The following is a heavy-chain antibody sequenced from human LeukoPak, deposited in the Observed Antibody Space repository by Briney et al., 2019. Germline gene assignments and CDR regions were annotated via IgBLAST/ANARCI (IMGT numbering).Heavy chain of an antibody. V-gene: IGHV3-23*01. J-gene: IGHJ4*02. D-gene: IGHD4-11*01. Sequence: GGSQRLSCAASGFTFSSYAMTWVRQAPGKGLEWVSAISDSGGSTYYADSVKGRFTISRDNSKNTLYLQMNSLRAEDTAVYYCAKDLVLAVTTFDYWGQGTLVTVSS. CDR1: GFTFSSYA. CDR3: AKDLVLAVTTFDY. CDR2: ISDSGGST.